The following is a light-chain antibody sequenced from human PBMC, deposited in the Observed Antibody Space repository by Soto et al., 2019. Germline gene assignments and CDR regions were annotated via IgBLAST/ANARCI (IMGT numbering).Light chain of an antibody. CDR2: DVT. Sequence: QSVLTQPASVSGSPGQSITISCTGTSSDVGGYNSVSWYRQDPGKAPKLMIYDVTNRPSGISSRFSGSRSGNTASLTISGLQPEDEGDYYCSAYTARSTLVFGGGTKVTVL. CDR3: SAYTARSTLV. V-gene: IGLV2-14*01. J-gene: IGLJ3*02. CDR1: SSDVGGYNS.